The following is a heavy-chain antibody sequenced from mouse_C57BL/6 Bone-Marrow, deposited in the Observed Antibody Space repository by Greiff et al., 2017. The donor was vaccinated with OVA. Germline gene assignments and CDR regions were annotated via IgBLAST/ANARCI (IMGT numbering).Heavy chain of an antibody. CDR3: TRGYYGNYGDAMDY. D-gene: IGHD2-1*01. CDR2: IYPGNSDT. V-gene: IGHV1-5*01. CDR1: GYTFTSYW. J-gene: IGHJ4*01. Sequence: EVQGVESGTVLARPGASVKMSCKTSGYTFTSYWMHWVKQRPGQGLEWIGAIYPGNSDTSYNQKFKGKAKLTAVTSASTAYMELSSLTNEDSAVYYCTRGYYGNYGDAMDYWGQGTSVTVSS.